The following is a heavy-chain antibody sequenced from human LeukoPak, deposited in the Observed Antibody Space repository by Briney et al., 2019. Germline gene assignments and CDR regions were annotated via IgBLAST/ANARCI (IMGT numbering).Heavy chain of an antibody. V-gene: IGHV3-30*18. J-gene: IGHJ4*02. Sequence: GGSLRLSCAASGFTFSSYGMHWVRQAPGKGLEWVAVISYNGSNKYYADSVKGRFTISRDNSKNTLYLQMNSLRAEDTAVYYCAKDSRDGYSRFDYWGQGTLVTVSS. CDR1: GFTFSSYG. CDR3: AKDSRDGYSRFDY. CDR2: ISYNGSNK. D-gene: IGHD5-24*01.